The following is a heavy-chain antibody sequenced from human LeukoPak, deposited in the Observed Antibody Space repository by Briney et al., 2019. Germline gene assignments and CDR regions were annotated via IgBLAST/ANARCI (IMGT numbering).Heavy chain of an antibody. J-gene: IGHJ4*02. D-gene: IGHD2-2*02. CDR2: INHSGST. Sequence: SETLSLTCAVYGGSFSGYYWSWIRQPPGKGLEWIGEINHSGSTNYNPSLKSRVAISVDTSKNQFSLKLSSVTAADTAVYYCASHCSSTNCYTQPFDYWGQGTLVTVSS. CDR1: GGSFSGYY. CDR3: ASHCSSTNCYTQPFDY. V-gene: IGHV4-34*01.